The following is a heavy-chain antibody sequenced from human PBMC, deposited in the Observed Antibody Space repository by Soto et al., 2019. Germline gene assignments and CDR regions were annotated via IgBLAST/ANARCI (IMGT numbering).Heavy chain of an antibody. CDR1: GYTFTSYD. Sequence: SVKVSCKASGYTFTSYDINWVRQATGQGLEWMGWMNPNSGNTGYAQKFQGRVTMTRNTSISTAYMELSSLRSEDTAVYYCARDGYCSGGSCYFGFRQLFSSWGQGTLVTVSS. CDR2: MNPNSGNT. V-gene: IGHV1-8*01. J-gene: IGHJ5*02. CDR3: ARDGYCSGGSCYFGFRQLFSS. D-gene: IGHD2-15*01.